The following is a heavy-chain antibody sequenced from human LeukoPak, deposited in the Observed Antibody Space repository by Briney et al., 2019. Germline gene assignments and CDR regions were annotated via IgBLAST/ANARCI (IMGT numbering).Heavy chain of an antibody. CDR2: ISSSSSYI. Sequence: GGSLRLSCAASGFTFSRYAMSWVCQAPGKGLEWVSSISSSSSYIYYADSVKGRFTISRDNAKNSLYLQMNSLRAEDTAVYYCAREGYTYYYDSSGYYYDDWGQGTLVTVSS. D-gene: IGHD3-22*01. V-gene: IGHV3-21*01. J-gene: IGHJ4*02. CDR3: AREGYTYYYDSSGYYYDD. CDR1: GFTFSRYA.